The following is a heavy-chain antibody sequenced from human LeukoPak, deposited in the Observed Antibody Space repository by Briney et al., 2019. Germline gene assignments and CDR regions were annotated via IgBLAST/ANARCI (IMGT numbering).Heavy chain of an antibody. CDR1: GLSFSGSS. Sequence: PGGSLRLSCAASGLSFSGSSMHWVRQASGKGLEWVGRIKSKGNSFVSAYAASVKGRLTISRDDSKNTAYLHMNSLQTEDTAVYYCTSISVSGDFDFWGQGTLVTVSS. CDR3: TSISVSGDFDF. V-gene: IGHV3-73*01. J-gene: IGHJ4*02. D-gene: IGHD6-19*01. CDR2: IKSKGNSFVS.